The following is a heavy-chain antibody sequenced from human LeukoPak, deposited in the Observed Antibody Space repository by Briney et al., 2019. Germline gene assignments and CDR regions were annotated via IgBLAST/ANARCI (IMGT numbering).Heavy chain of an antibody. D-gene: IGHD6-13*01. J-gene: IGHJ4*02. CDR3: ARGRGSSWYYFDS. Sequence: PSETLSLTCTVSGGSISSYYWGWIRQPPGKGLEWIGSIYYSGSTYYNPSLKGRVTMTVDTSKNQFSLNLSSVTAADTAVYYCARGRGSSWYYFDSWGQGTLVTVSS. CDR1: GGSISSYY. CDR2: IYYSGST. V-gene: IGHV4-39*07.